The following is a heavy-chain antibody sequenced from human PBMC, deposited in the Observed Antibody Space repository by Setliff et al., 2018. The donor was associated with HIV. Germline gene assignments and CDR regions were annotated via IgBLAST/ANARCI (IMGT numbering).Heavy chain of an antibody. CDR1: GFTFSSNW. CDR3: ARSYYGSTTSYGMDV. J-gene: IGHJ6*02. D-gene: IGHD3-10*01. V-gene: IGHV3-7*01. CDR2: IKQDGSEK. Sequence: PGGSLRLSCAASGFTFSSNWMSWVRQAPGKGLEWVASIKQDGSEKYYVDSVKGRFTISRDNAKKSLYLQMDSLRAEDTAVYYCARSYYGSTTSYGMDVWGQGTTVTVSS.